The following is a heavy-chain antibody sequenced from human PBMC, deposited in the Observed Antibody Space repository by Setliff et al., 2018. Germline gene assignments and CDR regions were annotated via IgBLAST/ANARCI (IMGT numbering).Heavy chain of an antibody. D-gene: IGHD5-12*01. CDR2: ISGSGGST. CDR1: GFTFSSYA. Sequence: GGSLRLSCAASGFTFSSYAMSWVRQAPGKGLEWVSAISGSGGSTYYADSVKGRFTISRDNSKNTRFLQMNSLRPEDTAVYYCAKDSGYDSSTSFDYWGQGTLVTVSS. V-gene: IGHV3-23*01. J-gene: IGHJ4*02. CDR3: AKDSGYDSSTSFDY.